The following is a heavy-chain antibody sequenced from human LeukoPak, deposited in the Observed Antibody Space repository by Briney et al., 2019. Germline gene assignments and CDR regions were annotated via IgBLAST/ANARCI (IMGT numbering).Heavy chain of an antibody. CDR3: ARHGVLIAPAGQFQH. Sequence: SETLSLTCAVYGGSFSGYYWSWIRQPPGKGLEWIGEINHSGSTNYNPSLKSRVTISVDTSKNQFSLKLSSVTAADTAVYYCARHGVLIAPAGQFQHWGQGTLVTVSS. D-gene: IGHD6-13*01. J-gene: IGHJ1*01. CDR2: INHSGST. CDR1: GGSFSGYY. V-gene: IGHV4-34*01.